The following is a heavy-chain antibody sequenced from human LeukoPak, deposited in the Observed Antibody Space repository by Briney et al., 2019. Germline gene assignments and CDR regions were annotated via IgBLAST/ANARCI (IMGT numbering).Heavy chain of an antibody. V-gene: IGHV3-66*02. Sequence: PGGSLRLSCAAFGFTVSSNYMSWVRQAPGKGLEWVSVIYSGGSTYYADSVKGRFTISRENSKNTLYLQMNSLRAEDTAVYYCARGRFYFDYWGQGTLVTVSS. CDR3: ARGRFYFDY. CDR1: GFTVSSNY. J-gene: IGHJ4*02. CDR2: IYSGGST. D-gene: IGHD3-3*01.